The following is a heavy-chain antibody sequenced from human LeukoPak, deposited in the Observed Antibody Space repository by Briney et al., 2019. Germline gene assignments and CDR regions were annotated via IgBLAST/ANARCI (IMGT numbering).Heavy chain of an antibody. J-gene: IGHJ6*02. CDR3: ARDRSPEHYYDSSHWDYYYGMDV. D-gene: IGHD3-22*01. CDR2: IYYSGST. Sequence: PSETLSLTCTVSGGSISNYWSWIRQPPGKGLEWIGYIYYSGSTNYNPSLKNRVTISVDTSKNQFSLKLSSVTAADTAVYYCARDRSPEHYYDSSHWDYYYGMDVWGQGTTVTVSS. V-gene: IGHV4-59*01. CDR1: GGSISNY.